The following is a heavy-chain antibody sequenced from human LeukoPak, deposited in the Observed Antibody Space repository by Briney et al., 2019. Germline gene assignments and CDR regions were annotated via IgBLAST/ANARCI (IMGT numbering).Heavy chain of an antibody. D-gene: IGHD3-9*01. CDR3: ARAQVLRYFDGSYGDCYFDY. V-gene: IGHV7-4-1*02. CDR2: INTNTGNP. J-gene: IGHJ4*02. CDR1: GYTFTSYA. Sequence: ASVKVSCKASGYTFTSYAMNWVRQAPGQGLEWMGWINTNTGNPTYAQGFTGRFVFSLDTSVSTAYLQISSLKAEDTAVYYCARAQVLRYFDGSYGDCYFDYWGQGTLVTVSS.